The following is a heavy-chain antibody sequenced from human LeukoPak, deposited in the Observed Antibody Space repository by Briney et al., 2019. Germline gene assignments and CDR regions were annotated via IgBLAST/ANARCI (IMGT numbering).Heavy chain of an antibody. V-gene: IGHV1-18*01. D-gene: IGHD6-13*01. J-gene: IGHJ6*02. CDR2: ISAYNGNT. CDR1: GYTFTSYG. CDR3: AVVYSSSWWGGYGMDV. Sequence: VASVKVSCKASGYTFTSYGISWVRQAPGQGLEWMGWISAYNGNTNYAQKLQGRVTMTTDTSTSTAYMELRSLRSDDTAVYYCAVVYSSSWWGGYGMDVWGQGTTVTVSS.